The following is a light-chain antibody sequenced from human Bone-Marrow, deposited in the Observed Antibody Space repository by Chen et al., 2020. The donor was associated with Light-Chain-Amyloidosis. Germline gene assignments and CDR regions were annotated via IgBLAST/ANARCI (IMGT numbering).Light chain of an antibody. CDR1: NIGSTS. V-gene: IGLV3-21*02. J-gene: IGLJ3*02. CDR2: DDS. CDR3: QVWDRSSDRPV. Sequence: SYVLTQPSSVSVALGQTATISCGGNNIGSTSVHWYQQTPGPAHLLVVYDDSDRPSGIPERLSGSNSGNTATLTISRVEAGDEADYYCQVWDRSSDRPVFGGGTKLTVL.